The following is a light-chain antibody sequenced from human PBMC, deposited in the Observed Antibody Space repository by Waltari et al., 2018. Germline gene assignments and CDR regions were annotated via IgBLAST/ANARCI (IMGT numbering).Light chain of an antibody. CDR2: DVS. CDR1: RNDVGGYNY. Sequence: QSALTQPASVSGSPGPSITISCTGTRNDVGGYNYVSWYQQHPGKAPKLMIYDVSDRPSGVSNRFSGSKSGNTASLTISGLQAEDEAEYYCTSYATGSSYIFGGGTKVTVL. J-gene: IGLJ1*01. V-gene: IGLV2-14*03. CDR3: TSYATGSSYI.